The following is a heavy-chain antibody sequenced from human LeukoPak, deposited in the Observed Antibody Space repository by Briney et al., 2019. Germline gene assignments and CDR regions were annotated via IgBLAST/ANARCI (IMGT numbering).Heavy chain of an antibody. CDR3: ARETSGTYSYYYYYMDV. Sequence: ASVKVSCKASGYTFTGYYMHWLRQAPGQGLEWMGWIDPNSGGTNYAQKFQGRVTMTRDTSISTAYMELSRLRSDDTAVYYCARETSGTYSYYYYYMDVWGKGTTVTISS. CDR1: GYTFTGYY. CDR2: IDPNSGGT. D-gene: IGHD3-10*01. J-gene: IGHJ6*03. V-gene: IGHV1-2*02.